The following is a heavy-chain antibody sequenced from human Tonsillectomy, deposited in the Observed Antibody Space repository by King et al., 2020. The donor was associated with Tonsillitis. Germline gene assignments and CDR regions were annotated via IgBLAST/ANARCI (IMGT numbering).Heavy chain of an antibody. D-gene: IGHD3-22*01. CDR1: GFTFSSYW. CDR3: ARVYDSSGYYYVDWYFDL. V-gene: IGHV3-74*01. CDR2: INSDGSST. Sequence: VQLVESGGGLVQPGGSLRLSCAASGFTFSSYWMHWVRQAPGKGLVWVSRINSDGSSTSYADSVKGRFTISRDNAKNTLYLQMNSLRAEDTAVYYGARVYDSSGYYYVDWYFDLWGRGTLAT. J-gene: IGHJ2*01.